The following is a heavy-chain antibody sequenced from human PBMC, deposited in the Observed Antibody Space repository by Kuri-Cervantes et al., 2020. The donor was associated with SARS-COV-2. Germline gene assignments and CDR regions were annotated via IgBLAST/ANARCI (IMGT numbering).Heavy chain of an antibody. CDR2: ISSSSSYI. Sequence: GESLKISCTASGFIFSDYYMTWIRQAPGKGLEWVSSISSSSSYIYYADSVKGRFTISRDNAKNSLYLQMNSLRAEDTAVYYCARGDYYYDSSGYFGYWGQGTLVTVSS. J-gene: IGHJ4*02. CDR3: ARGDYYYDSSGYFGY. CDR1: GFIFSDYY. D-gene: IGHD3-22*01. V-gene: IGHV3-11*06.